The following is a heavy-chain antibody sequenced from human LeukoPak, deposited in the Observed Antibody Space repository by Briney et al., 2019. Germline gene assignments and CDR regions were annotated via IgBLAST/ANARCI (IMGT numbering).Heavy chain of an antibody. CDR1: GGTFSSYA. J-gene: IGHJ4*02. V-gene: IGHV1-46*01. CDR2: INPSGGST. CDR3: ARDLDYGGNSDRAFDY. Sequence: ASVTVSCKASGGTFSSYAISWVRQAPGQGLEWMGIINPSGGSTSYPQKFQGRVTMTRDTSTSTVYMELSSLRSEDTAVYYCARDLDYGGNSDRAFDYWGQGTLVTVSS. D-gene: IGHD4-23*01.